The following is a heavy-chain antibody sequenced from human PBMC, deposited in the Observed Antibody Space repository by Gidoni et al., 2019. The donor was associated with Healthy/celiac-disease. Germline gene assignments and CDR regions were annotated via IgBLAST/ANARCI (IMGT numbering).Heavy chain of an antibody. D-gene: IGHD3-9*01. J-gene: IGHJ6*02. V-gene: IGHV3-30*01. CDR3: ARDSPKNYDILTGYSYYGMDV. CDR2: ISYDGSNK. Sequence: QVQLVESGRGVVQPGRSLRLSCAASGFPFRSSAMHSVRQAPGTGLEWVAVISYDGSNKYYADSVKGRFTISRDNSKNTLYLQMNSLRAEDTAVYYCARDSPKNYDILTGYSYYGMDVWGQGTTVTVSS. CDR1: GFPFRSSA.